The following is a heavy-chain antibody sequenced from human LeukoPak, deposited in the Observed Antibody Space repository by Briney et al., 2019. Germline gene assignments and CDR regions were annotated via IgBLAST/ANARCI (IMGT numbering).Heavy chain of an antibody. J-gene: IGHJ5*02. CDR3: ARATPGFPYPNWFDP. Sequence: ASVKVSCKASGYTFTSYGISWVRQAPGQGLEWMGWISAYNGNTNYAQKLQGRVTMTTDTTTSTAYMELRSLRSDDTAVYYCARATPGFPYPNWFDPWGQGTLVTVSS. D-gene: IGHD3-10*01. V-gene: IGHV1-18*01. CDR2: ISAYNGNT. CDR1: GYTFTSYG.